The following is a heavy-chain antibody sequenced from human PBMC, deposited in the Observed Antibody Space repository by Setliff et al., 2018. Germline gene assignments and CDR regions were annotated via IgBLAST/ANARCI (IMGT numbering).Heavy chain of an antibody. CDR3: ARGRNVAARLLDS. D-gene: IGHD6-6*01. J-gene: IGHJ4*02. CDR1: DGTFSDYY. Sequence: PSETLSLTCAASDGTFSDYYWTWIRQPPGKGLEWIGEINHSGISNYNPSLKSRVTIAVDTSNNQFSLKLTSVTAADTAVYYCARGRNVAARLLDSWGQGARVTVSS. CDR2: INHSGIS. V-gene: IGHV4-34*08.